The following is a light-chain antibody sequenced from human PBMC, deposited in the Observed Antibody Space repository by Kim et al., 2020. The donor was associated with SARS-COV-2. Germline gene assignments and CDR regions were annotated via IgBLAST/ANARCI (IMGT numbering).Light chain of an antibody. J-gene: IGLJ2*01. Sequence: GQSITISCTGSSSAVGAYNYVSWYQQHPDKAPKLMIYDVTIRPSGVSNRFSGSKSGNTASLTISGLQPEDEADYYCSSYTSSTTLVFGGGTQLTVL. CDR2: DVT. CDR1: SSAVGAYNY. V-gene: IGLV2-14*03. CDR3: SSYTSSTTLV.